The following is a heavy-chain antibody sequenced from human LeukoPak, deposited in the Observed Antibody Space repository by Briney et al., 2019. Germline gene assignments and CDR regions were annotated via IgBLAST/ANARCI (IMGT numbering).Heavy chain of an antibody. V-gene: IGHV3-9*01. CDR1: GFTFDDYA. D-gene: IGHD6-19*01. CDR3: AKSTAGTSGFDY. J-gene: IGHJ4*02. Sequence: GRSLRLSCAASGFTFDDYAMHWVRHAPGKGLEWVSGISWNSGSIGYADSVKGRFTISRDNAKNSLYLQMNSLRAEDTALYYCAKSTAGTSGFDYWGQGTLVTVSS. CDR2: ISWNSGSI.